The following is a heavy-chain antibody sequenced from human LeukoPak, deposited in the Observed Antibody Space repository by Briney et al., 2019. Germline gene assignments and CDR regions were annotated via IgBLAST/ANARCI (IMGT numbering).Heavy chain of an antibody. D-gene: IGHD6-13*01. CDR1: GFTFSTYA. Sequence: SGGSLRLSCAASGFTFSTYAMSWVRQAPGKGLEWVSTISGSGSNTYYADSVKGRFTISRDNSKNTLYLQMNSLRAEDTAVYYCAKVRSVSAAGSVDVWGKGTTVTVSS. V-gene: IGHV3-23*01. CDR3: AKVRSVSAAGSVDV. J-gene: IGHJ6*04. CDR2: ISGSGSNT.